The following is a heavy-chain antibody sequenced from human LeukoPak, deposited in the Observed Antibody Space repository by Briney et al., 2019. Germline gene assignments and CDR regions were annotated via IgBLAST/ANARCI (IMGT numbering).Heavy chain of an antibody. CDR1: GYTFTDYY. D-gene: IGHD3-10*01. CDR2: LNQNSGGT. CDR3: ITMVRGVIY. J-gene: IGHJ4*02. Sequence: SVTVSCKASGYTFTDYYMHWVRQAPGQGLEWMGRLNQNSGGTNYPQKFQGRVTMTRDTSISTAYMELSRLRSDDTAVYYFITMVRGVIYWGQGTLVTVSS. V-gene: IGHV1-2*06.